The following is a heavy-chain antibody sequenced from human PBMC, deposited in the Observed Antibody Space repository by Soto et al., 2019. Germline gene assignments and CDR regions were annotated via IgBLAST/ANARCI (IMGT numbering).Heavy chain of an antibody. V-gene: IGHV4-4*02. J-gene: IGHJ6*03. CDR1: SGSISTSNW. CDR2: IYRSGST. D-gene: IGHD3-16*02. CDR3: ARGNRDYYDHMDV. Sequence: QVQLQESGPGLVKPSWTLSLTCAVSSGSISTSNWWSWVRQPPGKGLEWIGEIYRSGSTNYTPSLKCRVTISVDKSTNQFTLKLRSVTAAAAAVYYCARGNRDYYDHMDVWGKGTTVTVSS.